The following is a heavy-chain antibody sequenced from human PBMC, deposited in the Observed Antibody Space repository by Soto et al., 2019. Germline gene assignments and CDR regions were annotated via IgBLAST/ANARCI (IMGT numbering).Heavy chain of an antibody. J-gene: IGHJ4*02. V-gene: IGHV4-34*01. CDR2: INHSGST. CDR1: GGSFSGYY. Sequence: SETLSLTCAVYGGSFSGYYWSWIRQPPGKGLEWIGEINHSGSTNYNPSLKSRVTITVDTSKNQYSLKLSSVTAADTAVYYCARGPPQITMVRGATVDLDYWGQGTLVTVSS. D-gene: IGHD3-10*01. CDR3: ARGPPQITMVRGATVDLDY.